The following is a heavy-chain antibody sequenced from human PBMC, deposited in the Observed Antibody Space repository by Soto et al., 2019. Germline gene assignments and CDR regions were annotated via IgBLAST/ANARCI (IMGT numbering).Heavy chain of an antibody. CDR2: IIPIFGTA. D-gene: IGHD4-17*01. CDR3: ARDVPTDTVTTSYFDY. V-gene: IGHV1-69*12. J-gene: IGHJ4*02. Sequence: QVQLVQSGAEVKKPGSSVKVSCKASGGTFSSYAISWVRQAPGQGLEWMGGIIPIFGTANYAQKFQGRVRITADESQTRAYMELSSLRSEDTAVYYCARDVPTDTVTTSYFDYWGQGTLVTVSS. CDR1: GGTFSSYA.